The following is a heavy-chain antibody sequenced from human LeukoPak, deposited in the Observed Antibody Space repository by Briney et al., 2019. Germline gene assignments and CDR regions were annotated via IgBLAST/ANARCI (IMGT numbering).Heavy chain of an antibody. J-gene: IGHJ1*01. CDR3: ARRGQCSGGSCAAEYFQH. V-gene: IGHV5-51*01. D-gene: IGHD2-15*01. CDR1: GYSFTYYW. Sequence: PGASLKISCKASGYSFTYYWIGWVRQMPGKGLEWMGIIYPGDSDTRYSPSFQGQVTISADKAISTAYLQWSSLKASDSAMYYCARRGQCSGGSCAAEYFQHWGQGTLVTVSS. CDR2: IYPGDSDT.